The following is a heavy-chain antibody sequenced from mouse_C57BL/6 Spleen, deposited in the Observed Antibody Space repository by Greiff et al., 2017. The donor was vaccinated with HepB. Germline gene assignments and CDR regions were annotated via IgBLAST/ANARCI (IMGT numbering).Heavy chain of an antibody. Sequence: EVMLVESGGGLVKPGGSLKLSCAASGFTFSSYAMSWVRQTPEKRLEWVATISDGGSYTYYPDNVKGRFTISRDNAKNNLYLQMSHLKSEDTAMYYCARGDTTVVAPFAYWGQGTLVTVSA. CDR3: ARGDTTVVAPFAY. V-gene: IGHV5-4*03. J-gene: IGHJ3*01. CDR1: GFTFSSYA. D-gene: IGHD1-1*01. CDR2: ISDGGSYT.